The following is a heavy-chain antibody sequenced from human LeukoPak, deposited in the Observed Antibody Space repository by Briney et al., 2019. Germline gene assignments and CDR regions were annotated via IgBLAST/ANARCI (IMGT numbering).Heavy chain of an antibody. J-gene: IGHJ4*02. CDR1: GFTFSSYW. Sequence: GGCLRLSCAACGFTFSSYWMSWVREAPGKGRGGVANIKQDGSETYYAHSVKGRFTISRDNAKNSLYLQMNSLRAEDTAVYYCARAPAMVANSFDYWGQGTLVTVSP. D-gene: IGHD5-18*01. CDR2: IKQDGSET. V-gene: IGHV3-7*01. CDR3: ARAPAMVANSFDY.